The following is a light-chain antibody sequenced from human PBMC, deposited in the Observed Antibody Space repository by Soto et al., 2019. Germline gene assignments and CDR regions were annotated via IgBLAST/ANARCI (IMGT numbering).Light chain of an antibody. J-gene: IGKJ5*01. Sequence: EIVLTQSPGTLSLSPGERVTLSCRASQSVSSSYLAWYQQKPGQAPRLLIYGASSRATGIPDRFSGSGSGTDFTLTISRLEPEDFAMYYCQQYGRSLSITFGQGTRLEIK. CDR3: QQYGRSLSIT. CDR1: QSVSSSY. CDR2: GAS. V-gene: IGKV3-20*01.